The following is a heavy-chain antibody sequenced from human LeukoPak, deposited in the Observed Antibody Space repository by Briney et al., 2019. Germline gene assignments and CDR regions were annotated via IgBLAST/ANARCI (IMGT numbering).Heavy chain of an antibody. J-gene: IGHJ4*02. D-gene: IGHD3-22*01. CDR2: IIPIFGTA. CDR1: GGTFSSYA. Sequence: SVKVSCKASGGTFSSYAISWVRQAPGQGLEWMGGIIPIFGTANYAQKFQGRVTITADESTSTAYMELSSLRSEDTAVYYCARDNGYYDSGGYFAYYFDYWGQGTLVTVSS. V-gene: IGHV1-69*13. CDR3: ARDNGYYDSGGYFAYYFDY.